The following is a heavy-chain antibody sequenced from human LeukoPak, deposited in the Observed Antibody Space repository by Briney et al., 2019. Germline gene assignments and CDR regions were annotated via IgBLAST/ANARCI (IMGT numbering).Heavy chain of an antibody. CDR2: VDPEDGET. CDR1: GYTFTDYY. V-gene: IGHV1-69-2*01. Sequence: GATVKISCKVSGYTFTDYYMHRVQQAPGKGLEWMGLVDPEDGETIYAEKFQGRVTITADTSTDTAYMELSSLRSEDTAVYYCATTPLLEYSSSPLWYWGQGTLVTVSS. D-gene: IGHD6-6*01. CDR3: ATTPLLEYSSSPLWY. J-gene: IGHJ4*02.